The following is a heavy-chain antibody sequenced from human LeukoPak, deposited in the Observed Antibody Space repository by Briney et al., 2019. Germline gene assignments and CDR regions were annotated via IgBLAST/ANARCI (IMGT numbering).Heavy chain of an antibody. CDR2: ITNSGNTI. V-gene: IGHV3-48*03. D-gene: IGHD3-3*01. CDR1: GFTFSSYE. J-gene: IGHJ3*01. Sequence: PGGSLRLSCAASGFTFSSYEMNWVRQAPGKGLEWISYITNSGNTIYYADSVKGRFTISRDDAENSLYLQMNSLRAEDTAVYYCARPRITVFGVVPWAFDVWGQGTMVTVSS. CDR3: ARPRITVFGVVPWAFDV.